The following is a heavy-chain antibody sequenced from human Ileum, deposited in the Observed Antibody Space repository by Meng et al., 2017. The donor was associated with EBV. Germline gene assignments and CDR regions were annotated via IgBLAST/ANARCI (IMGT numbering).Heavy chain of an antibody. D-gene: IGHD2-2*02. V-gene: IGHV4-30-4*01. CDR2: IYYSGRT. Sequence: QGQLQESGLGLGSPSKTPSLTCTVSGGSVRRGNNNWIWIRQPPGKGLEWIVYIYYSGRTYYNPSLESRVTMSVDTSKNQFSLNLNSVTAADTAVYYCARVNGDCFSTICYKGWFDPWGQGTLVTVSS. CDR3: ARVNGDCFSTICYKGWFDP. J-gene: IGHJ5*02. CDR1: GGSVRRGNNN.